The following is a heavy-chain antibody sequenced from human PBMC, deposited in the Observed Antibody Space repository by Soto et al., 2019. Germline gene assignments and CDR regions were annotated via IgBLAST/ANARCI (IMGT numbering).Heavy chain of an antibody. CDR3: ASSGYGGRNYYYGMDV. J-gene: IGHJ6*02. Sequence: GASVKVSCKASGYTFTSYGISWVRQAPGQGLEWMGWISAYNGNTNYAQKLQGRVTMTTDTSTSTAYMELRSLRSDDTAVYCCASSGYGGRNYYYGMDVWGQGTTVTVSS. D-gene: IGHD5-12*01. V-gene: IGHV1-18*01. CDR1: GYTFTSYG. CDR2: ISAYNGNT.